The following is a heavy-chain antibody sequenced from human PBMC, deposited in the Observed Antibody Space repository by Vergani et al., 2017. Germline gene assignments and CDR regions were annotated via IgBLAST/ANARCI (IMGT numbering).Heavy chain of an antibody. V-gene: IGHV3-49*04. CDR3: TRVYCSGGSCYRKFDY. J-gene: IGHJ4*02. Sequence: EVQLVESGGGLVQPGRSLRLSCAASGFTFDDYAMHWVRQAPGKGLEWVGFIRSKAYGGTTEYAASVKGRFTISRDDSKSIAYLQMNSLKTEDTAVYYCTRVYCSGGSCYRKFDYWGQGILVTVSS. D-gene: IGHD2-15*01. CDR1: GFTFDDYA. CDR2: IRSKAYGGTT.